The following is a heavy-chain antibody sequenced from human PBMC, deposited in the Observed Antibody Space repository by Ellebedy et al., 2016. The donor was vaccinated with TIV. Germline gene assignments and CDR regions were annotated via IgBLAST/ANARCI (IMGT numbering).Heavy chain of an antibody. Sequence: PGGSLRLSCNVSGYSFTNYWISWVRQMPGKSLEWLGKIDPSDSYTRYSPSFQGHITMSTDKSISVAYLQWSSLQASDTALYYCARHLGSGGDFDYWGQGTLLTVSS. CDR2: IDPSDSYT. D-gene: IGHD3-10*01. CDR1: GYSFTNYW. CDR3: ARHLGSGGDFDY. V-gene: IGHV5-10-1*01. J-gene: IGHJ4*02.